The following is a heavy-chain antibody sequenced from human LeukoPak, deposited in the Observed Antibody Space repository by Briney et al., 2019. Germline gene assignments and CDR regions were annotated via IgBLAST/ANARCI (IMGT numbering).Heavy chain of an antibody. CDR2: IYSGGST. CDR3: ARMMYNWNDNYYYGMDV. Sequence: GGSLRLSCAASGFTVSSNYMNWFRQAPGKGLEWVSVIYSGGSTYYADSVKGRFTISRDNSKNTLYLQVNSLRAEDTAVYYCARMMYNWNDNYYYGMDVWGQGTTVTVSS. J-gene: IGHJ6*02. V-gene: IGHV3-66*01. D-gene: IGHD1-1*01. CDR1: GFTVSSNY.